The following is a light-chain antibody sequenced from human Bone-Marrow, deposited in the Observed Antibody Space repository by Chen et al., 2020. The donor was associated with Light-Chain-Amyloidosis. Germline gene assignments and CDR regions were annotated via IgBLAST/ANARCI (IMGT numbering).Light chain of an antibody. CDR2: DDS. Sequence: YVLTQPSSVSVAPGRTDTIACGGNNIGSTSVHWYQQTPGQAPLLVVYDDSDRPSGIPERLSGSNSGNTATLTISRVEAGDEADYYCQVWDRSSDRPVFGGGTKLTVL. V-gene: IGLV3-21*02. CDR3: QVWDRSSDRPV. CDR1: NIGSTS. J-gene: IGLJ3*02.